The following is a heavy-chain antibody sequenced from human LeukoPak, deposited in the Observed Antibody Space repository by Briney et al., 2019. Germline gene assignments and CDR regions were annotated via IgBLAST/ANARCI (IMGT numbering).Heavy chain of an antibody. D-gene: IGHD2-2*01. CDR1: GFTFSSYA. CDR2: ISGSGGST. V-gene: IGHV3-23*01. Sequence: PGGSLRLSCAASGFTFSSYAMSWVRQAPGKGLEWVSAISGSGGSTYYADSVKGRFTISRDNSKNTLYLQMNSLRAEDTAVYYCAKGYCSSTSCSEFDYWGQGTLVTVSS. CDR3: AKGYCSSTSCSEFDY. J-gene: IGHJ4*02.